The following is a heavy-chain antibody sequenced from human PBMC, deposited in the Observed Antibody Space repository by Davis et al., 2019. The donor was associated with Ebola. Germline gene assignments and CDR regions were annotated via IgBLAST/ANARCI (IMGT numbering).Heavy chain of an antibody. V-gene: IGHV1-2*04. D-gene: IGHD3-10*01. CDR2: INPNSGGT. CDR3: AREVTMVQGVIITGYYYYYGMDV. CDR1: GYTFTGYY. Sequence: ASVKVSCKASGYTFTGYYMHWVRQAPGQGLEWMGWINPNSGGTNYAQKFQGWVTMTRDTSTSTVYMELSSLRSEDTAVYYCAREVTMVQGVIITGYYYYYGMDVWGQGTTVTVSS. J-gene: IGHJ6*02.